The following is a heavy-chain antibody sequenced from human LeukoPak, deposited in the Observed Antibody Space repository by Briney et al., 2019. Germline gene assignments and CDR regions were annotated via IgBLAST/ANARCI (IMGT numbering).Heavy chain of an antibody. D-gene: IGHD3-16*02. Sequence: GGPLRLSCAASGFTFSSYGMHWVRQAPGKGLEWVAVIWYDGSNKYYADSVKGRFTISRDNSKNTLYLQMNSLRAEDTAVYYCARGRLSPRDAFDIWGQGTMVTVSS. V-gene: IGHV3-33*01. CDR2: IWYDGSNK. CDR1: GFTFSSYG. CDR3: ARGRLSPRDAFDI. J-gene: IGHJ3*02.